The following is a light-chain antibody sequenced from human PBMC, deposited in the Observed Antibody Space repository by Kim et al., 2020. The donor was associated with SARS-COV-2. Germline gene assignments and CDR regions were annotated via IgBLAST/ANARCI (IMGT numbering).Light chain of an antibody. CDR2: KSS. CDR1: QSISDW. V-gene: IGKV1-5*03. Sequence: DIQMTQSPSTLSASVGDRVTITGRASQSISDWLAWYQQKPGKAPKLLIYKSSSLESEVPSRFSGSGFGTEFTLTISSLQPDDFATYYCQQYNSYSTFGQGTKVDIK. J-gene: IGKJ1*01. CDR3: QQYNSYST.